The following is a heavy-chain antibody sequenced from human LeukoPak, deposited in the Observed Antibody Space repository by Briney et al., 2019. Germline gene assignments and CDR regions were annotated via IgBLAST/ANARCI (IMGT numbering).Heavy chain of an antibody. J-gene: IGHJ3*02. CDR1: GYTFTGYY. V-gene: IGHV1-2*02. D-gene: IGHD3-22*01. Sequence: ASVKVSCKASGYTFTGYYMHWVRQAPGQGLEWRGWINPNSGGTNYAQKFQGRVTMTRDTSISTAYMELSRLRSDDTAVYYCARGYYDSSGYPGDAFDIWGQGTMVTVSS. CDR3: ARGYYDSSGYPGDAFDI. CDR2: INPNSGGT.